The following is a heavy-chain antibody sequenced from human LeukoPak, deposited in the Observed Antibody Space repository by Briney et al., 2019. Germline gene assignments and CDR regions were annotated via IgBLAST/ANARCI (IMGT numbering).Heavy chain of an antibody. J-gene: IGHJ4*02. CDR3: AREDTQTSSFFGGDLDY. Sequence: PGGSLRLSCAASGFTFSSYSMNWVRQAPGKGLEWVSSISSSSSYIYYADSVKGRFTISRDNAKNSLYLQMNSLRAEDTAVYYCAREDTQTSSFFGGDLDYWGQGTLVTVSS. CDR2: ISSSSSYI. CDR1: GFTFSSYS. D-gene: IGHD3-16*01. V-gene: IGHV3-21*01.